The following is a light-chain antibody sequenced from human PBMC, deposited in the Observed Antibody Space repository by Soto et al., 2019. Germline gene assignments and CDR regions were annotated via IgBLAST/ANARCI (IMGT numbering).Light chain of an antibody. V-gene: IGKV3-11*01. CDR3: QQRSNWPATIT. J-gene: IGKJ5*01. CDR2: DAS. CDR1: QSVSTY. Sequence: EIVLTQSPATLSLSPGERATLSCRASQSVSTYLAWYQQTPGQAPRLLIYDASNRATGIPARFSGSGSGTDFTLTISSLETEDFAVYYCQQRSNWPATITFGPGTLLEI.